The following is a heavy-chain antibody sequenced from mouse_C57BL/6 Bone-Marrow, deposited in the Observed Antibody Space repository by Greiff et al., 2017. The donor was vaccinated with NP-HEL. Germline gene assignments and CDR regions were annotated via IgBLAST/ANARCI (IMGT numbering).Heavy chain of an antibody. D-gene: IGHD3-2*02. CDR1: GFPITSGYY. CDR2: ITPSGET. CDR3: AGDSSDYGNFDY. J-gene: IGHJ2*01. Sequence: QVQLKESGPGLVKPSQSLFLTCSITGFPITSGYYWIWIRQSPGKPLEWMGYITPSGETFYNPSLQSPISITRETSKNQLFNQLNSESTEDTTMYYCAGDSSDYGNFDYWGQGTTLTVSS. V-gene: IGHV12-3*01.